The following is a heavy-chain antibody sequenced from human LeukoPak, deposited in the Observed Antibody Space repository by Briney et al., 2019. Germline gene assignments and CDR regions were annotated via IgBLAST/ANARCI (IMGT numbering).Heavy chain of an antibody. Sequence: GGSLRLSCAASGFTFSAYGMSWVRQSPRKGLEWVSGVSGADGTTYYADSVKGRFTISRDNSKSALYLQMNNLRAEDTAVYYCAKHWSYCSTTSCFFNYYYYYMDVWGKGTTVTVSS. J-gene: IGHJ6*03. CDR2: VSGADGTT. CDR3: AKHWSYCSTTSCFFNYYYYYMDV. V-gene: IGHV3-23*01. CDR1: GFTFSAYG. D-gene: IGHD2-2*01.